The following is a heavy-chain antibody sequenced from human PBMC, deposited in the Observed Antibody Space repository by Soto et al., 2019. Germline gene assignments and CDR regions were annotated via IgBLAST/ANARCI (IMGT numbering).Heavy chain of an antibody. V-gene: IGHV3-33*01. D-gene: IGHD3-22*01. J-gene: IGHJ1*01. CDR3: AREEAYYDSSGYYPPAEYFQX. CDR1: GFTFSSYG. CDR2: ICYDGSNK. Sequence: GGSLRLSCAASGFTFSSYGMHWVRQAPGKGLEWVAFICYDGSNKYYAYSVKGRFTISIDNSKNTLYLKMNSLRAEDTAVYYCAREEAYYDSSGYYPPAEYFQXWGQGTLVTVSX.